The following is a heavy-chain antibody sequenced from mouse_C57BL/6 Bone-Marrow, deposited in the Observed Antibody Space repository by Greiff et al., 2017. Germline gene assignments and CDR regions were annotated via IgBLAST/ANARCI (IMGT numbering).Heavy chain of an antibody. V-gene: IGHV1-61*01. J-gene: IGHJ4*01. Sequence: QVQLQQPGAELVRPGSSVKLSCKASGYTFTSYWMDWVKQRPGQGLEWIGNIYPSDSETHYNQKFKDKATLTVDKSSSTAYMQLSSLTSEDSAVYYCARLDSPGYGYAMDYWGQGTSVTVSS. D-gene: IGHD3-2*02. CDR1: GYTFTSYW. CDR2: IYPSDSET. CDR3: ARLDSPGYGYAMDY.